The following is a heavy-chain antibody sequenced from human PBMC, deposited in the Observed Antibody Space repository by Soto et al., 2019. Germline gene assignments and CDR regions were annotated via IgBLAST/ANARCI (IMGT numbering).Heavy chain of an antibody. Sequence: LSLTCAVSGGSISSGGYSWSWIRQPPGKGLEWIGYIYHSGSTYYNPSLKSRVTISVDRSKNHFSLKLSSVTAADTAVYYCASSHAGAHITAAVHWGQGTLVTVSS. D-gene: IGHD6-13*01. CDR1: GGSISSGGYS. CDR3: ASSHAGAHITAAVH. V-gene: IGHV4-30-2*01. CDR2: IYHSGST. J-gene: IGHJ4*02.